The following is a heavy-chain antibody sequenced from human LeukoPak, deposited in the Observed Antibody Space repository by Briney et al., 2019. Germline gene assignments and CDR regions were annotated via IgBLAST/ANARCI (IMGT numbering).Heavy chain of an antibody. J-gene: IGHJ4*02. CDR2: IYYSGST. Sequence: SETLFLTCTVSGGSISSSSYYWGWIRQPPGMGLEWIGSIYYSGSTYYNPSLKSRVTISVDTSKNQFSLKLSSVTAADTAVYYCARRDYYGSGSSYPFDYWGQGTLVTVSS. V-gene: IGHV4-39*01. CDR3: ARRDYYGSGSSYPFDY. CDR1: GGSISSSSYY. D-gene: IGHD3-10*01.